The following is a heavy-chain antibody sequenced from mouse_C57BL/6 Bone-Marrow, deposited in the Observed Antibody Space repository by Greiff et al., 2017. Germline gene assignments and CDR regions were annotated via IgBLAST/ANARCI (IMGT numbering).Heavy chain of an antibody. V-gene: IGHV2-2*01. CDR3: ASYALYAMDY. Sequence: VKLQESGPGLVQPSQSLSITCTVSGFSLTSSGVHWVRQSPGKGLEWLGVIWRGGCTDYYAAFISRLSISKDTSKSHVFFKMNSLQADDTAIYYCASYALYAMDYWGQGTSVTVSS. CDR2: IWRGGCT. D-gene: IGHD6-5*01. CDR1: GFSLTSSG. J-gene: IGHJ4*01.